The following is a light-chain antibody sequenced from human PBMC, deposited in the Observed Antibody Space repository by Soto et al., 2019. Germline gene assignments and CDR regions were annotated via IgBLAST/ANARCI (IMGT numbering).Light chain of an antibody. V-gene: IGKV3-15*01. CDR3: QQFYNWPRT. Sequence: EIVMTHSPGTLSVSPGERATLSCRVSQSVSSNLAWYKQKPGQAPRLLIYGASTRATGIPARFSSSGSETEFTLTISSLQSEDFAVYYCQQFYNWPRTFGQGTKV. J-gene: IGKJ1*01. CDR2: GAS. CDR1: QSVSSN.